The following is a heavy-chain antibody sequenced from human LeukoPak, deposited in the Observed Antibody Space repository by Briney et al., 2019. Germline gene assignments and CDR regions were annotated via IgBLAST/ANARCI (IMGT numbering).Heavy chain of an antibody. D-gene: IGHD5-12*01. CDR2: IYYSGST. CDR1: GGSISSYY. CDR3: ATSHSGYDYWFDP. V-gene: IGHV4-59*01. J-gene: IGHJ5*01. Sequence: SETLSLTCSVSGGSISSYYWTWIPQPPGKGLEWIGYIYYSGSTNYNPSLKSRVTISLDTSKNQFSLKLSSATAADTAIYYCATSHSGYDYWFDPWGQGTLVTVSS.